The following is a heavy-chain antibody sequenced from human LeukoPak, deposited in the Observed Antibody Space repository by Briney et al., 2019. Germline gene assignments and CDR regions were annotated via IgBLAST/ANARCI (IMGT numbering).Heavy chain of an antibody. CDR2: ISGSGNRT. CDR3: AKDGYSYGSYDYYFDY. D-gene: IGHD5-18*01. Sequence: GGSLRLSCAASGFTFSSYAMSWVRQAPGKGLEWVSSISGSGNRTYYADSVKGRFTISRDNSKNTLYLQMNSLRAEDTAVYYCAKDGYSYGSYDYYFDYWGQGTLVTVSS. CDR1: GFTFSSYA. J-gene: IGHJ4*02. V-gene: IGHV3-23*01.